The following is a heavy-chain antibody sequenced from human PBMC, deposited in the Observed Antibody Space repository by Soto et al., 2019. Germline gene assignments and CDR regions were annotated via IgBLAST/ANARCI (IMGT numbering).Heavy chain of an antibody. V-gene: IGHV3-74*01. D-gene: IGHD6-6*01. CDR3: ARDRPDISNPTDHPMFDY. Sequence: PGGSLRLSCAASGFTFSSYAMSWVRQAPGKGLVWVSRINSDGSSTAYADSVKGRFTISRDNAKNTLCLQMNSLRVEDTAVYYCARDRPDISNPTDHPMFDYWGQGTQVTVSS. CDR2: INSDGSST. CDR1: GFTFSSYA. J-gene: IGHJ4*02.